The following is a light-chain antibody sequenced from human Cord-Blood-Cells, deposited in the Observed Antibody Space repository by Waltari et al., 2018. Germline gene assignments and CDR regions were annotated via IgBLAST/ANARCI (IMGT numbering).Light chain of an antibody. CDR3: QQYGSSPYT. Sequence: DIVLTQYPGTLSLSPGERATIYCRASQSVSSSYLAWYQQKPGQAPRLLIYGASSRATGIPDRFSGSGSGTDFTLTISRLEPEDFAVYYCQQYGSSPYTFGQGTKLEIK. J-gene: IGKJ2*01. CDR1: QSVSSSY. V-gene: IGKV3-20*01. CDR2: GAS.